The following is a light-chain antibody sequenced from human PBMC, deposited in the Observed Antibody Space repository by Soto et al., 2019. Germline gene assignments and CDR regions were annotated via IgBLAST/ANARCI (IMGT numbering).Light chain of an antibody. CDR1: TSNIGSNH. V-gene: IGLV1-47*02. Sequence: QSVLTQPPSVSGTPGQRVTISCSGSTSNIGSNHVNWYQQLPGTAPKLLIYSTYRRPSGVPDRFSASKSGTSASLAISGLRSEDEADFYSATWHDGLWVFGGGTKVTVL. CDR2: STY. CDR3: ATWHDGLWV. J-gene: IGLJ3*02.